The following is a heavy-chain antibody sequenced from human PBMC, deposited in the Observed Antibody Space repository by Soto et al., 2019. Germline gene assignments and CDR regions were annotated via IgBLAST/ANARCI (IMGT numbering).Heavy chain of an antibody. CDR2: ISHDGNNK. Sequence: GGSLRLSCAASGFTFSSYAMNWVRQAPGKGLEWVALISHDGNNKYYADSVRGRFTNSRDSSTNTLYLQMNSLRAADTAVYYCGRCTSTSCHLGSDYWGQGTLVTVSS. J-gene: IGHJ4*02. CDR3: GRCTSTSCHLGSDY. V-gene: IGHV3-30-3*01. CDR1: GFTFSSYA. D-gene: IGHD2-2*01.